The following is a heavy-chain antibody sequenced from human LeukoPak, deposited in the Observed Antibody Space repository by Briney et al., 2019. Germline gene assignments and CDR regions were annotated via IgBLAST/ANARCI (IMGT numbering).Heavy chain of an antibody. CDR2: IYSGGGA. CDR3: ARDKSESRGWDFDY. V-gene: IGHV3-53*01. Sequence: GGSLRLSCAASGFTVSSNYMSWVRQAPGRGLECVSVIYSGGGAYYADSVKGRFTISRDNSKNTLYLQMNSLRAEDTAVYYCARDKSESRGWDFDYWGQGSLVTVSS. J-gene: IGHJ4*02. D-gene: IGHD3-22*01. CDR1: GFTVSSNY.